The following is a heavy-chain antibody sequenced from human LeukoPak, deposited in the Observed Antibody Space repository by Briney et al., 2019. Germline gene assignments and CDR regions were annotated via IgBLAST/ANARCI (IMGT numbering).Heavy chain of an antibody. J-gene: IGHJ4*02. CDR2: INPNSGGT. CDR3: ARVDIAARVPDY. Sequence: GASVKVSCKASGYTFTGYYMHWVRQAPGQGLEWMGRINPNSGGTNYAQKFQGRVTMTRDTSISTAYMELSRLRSDDTAVYYCARVDIAARVPDYWGQGTLVTVSS. V-gene: IGHV1-2*02. CDR1: GYTFTGYY. D-gene: IGHD6-6*01.